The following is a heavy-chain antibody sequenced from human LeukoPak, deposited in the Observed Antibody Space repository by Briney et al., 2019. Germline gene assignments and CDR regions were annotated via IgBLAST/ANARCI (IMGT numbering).Heavy chain of an antibody. J-gene: IGHJ5*02. D-gene: IGHD3-3*01. CDR2: ISGGST. V-gene: IGHV3-38-3*01. Sequence: PGGSLRLSCAASGFTVSSNEMSWVRQTPRKGLEWVSSISGGSTYYADSRKGRFTISRDNSKNTLHLQMNSLRPEDTAVYYCKTPLRFLDDNWFDPLGQGTLVTVSS. CDR1: GFTVSSNE. CDR3: KTPLRFLDDNWFDP.